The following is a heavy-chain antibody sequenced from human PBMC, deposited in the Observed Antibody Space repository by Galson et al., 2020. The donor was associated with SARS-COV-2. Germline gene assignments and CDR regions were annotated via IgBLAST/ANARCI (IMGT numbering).Heavy chain of an antibody. Sequence: TLSLTCAASGFTFSDSTIHWVRQASGKGLEWVGRIGSKANTYATVYAASVKGRFTISRDDSKSTAYLEMSSLKTEDTAVYYCTRVPPCSSSFWDALEIWGQGTMVTVSS. CDR2: IGSKANTYAT. D-gene: IGHD6-6*01. J-gene: IGHJ3*02. CDR1: GFTFSDST. CDR3: TRVPPCSSSFWDALEI. V-gene: IGHV3-73*01.